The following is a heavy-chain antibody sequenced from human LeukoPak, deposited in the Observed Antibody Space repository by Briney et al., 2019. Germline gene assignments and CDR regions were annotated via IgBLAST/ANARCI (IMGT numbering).Heavy chain of an antibody. V-gene: IGHV3-21*01. CDR3: ARVGPEDYGGNSDY. D-gene: IGHD4-23*01. J-gene: IGHJ4*02. Sequence: GGSLRLSCAASEFTFSSYSMNWVRQAPGKGLEWVSSISSSSSYIYYADSVKGRFTISRDNAKNSLYLQMNSLRAEDTAVYYCARVGPEDYGGNSDYWGQGTLVTVSS. CDR2: ISSSSSYI. CDR1: EFTFSSYS.